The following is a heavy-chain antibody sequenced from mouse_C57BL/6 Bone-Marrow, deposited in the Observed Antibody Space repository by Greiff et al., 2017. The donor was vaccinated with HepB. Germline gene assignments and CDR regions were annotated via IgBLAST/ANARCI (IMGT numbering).Heavy chain of an antibody. V-gene: IGHV10-1*01. D-gene: IGHD1-1*01. CDR3: VRRITTVVATRAWFAY. CDR1: GFSFNTYA. Sequence: EVKLVESGGGLVQPKGSLKLSCAASGFSFNTYAMNWVRQAPGKGLEWVARIRSKSNNYATYYADSVKDRFTISRDDSESMLYLQMNNLKTEDTAMYYCVRRITTVVATRAWFAYWGQGTLVTVSA. J-gene: IGHJ3*01. CDR2: IRSKSNNYAT.